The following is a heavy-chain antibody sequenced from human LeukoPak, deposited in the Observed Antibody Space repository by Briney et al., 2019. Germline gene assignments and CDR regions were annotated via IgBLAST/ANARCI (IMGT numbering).Heavy chain of an antibody. Sequence: GASVKVSCKASGYTFTSYAMHWVRQAPGQRLEWMGWINAGNGNTKYSQKFQGRVTITRDTSASTAYMELSRLRSEDTAVYYCARGTYGDYVFLDYWGQGTLVTVSS. J-gene: IGHJ4*02. CDR2: INAGNGNT. CDR3: ARGTYGDYVFLDY. CDR1: GYTFTSYA. D-gene: IGHD4-17*01. V-gene: IGHV1-3*01.